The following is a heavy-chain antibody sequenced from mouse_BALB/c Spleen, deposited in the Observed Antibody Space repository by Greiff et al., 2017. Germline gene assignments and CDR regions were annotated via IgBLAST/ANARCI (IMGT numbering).Heavy chain of an antibody. CDR2: ISSGSSTI. CDR1: GFTFSSFG. Sequence: VQLQQSGGGLVQPGGSRKLSCAASGFTFSSFGMHWVRQAPEKGLEWVAYISSGSSTIYYADTVKGRFTISRDNPKNTLFLQMTSLRSEDTAMYYCARSSGGLYYFDYWGQGTTLTVSS. V-gene: IGHV5-17*02. CDR3: ARSSGGLYYFDY. D-gene: IGHD3-3*01. J-gene: IGHJ2*01.